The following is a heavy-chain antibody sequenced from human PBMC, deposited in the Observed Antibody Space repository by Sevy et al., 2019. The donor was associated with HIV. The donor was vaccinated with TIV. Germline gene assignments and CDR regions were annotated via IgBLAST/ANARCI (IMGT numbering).Heavy chain of an antibody. CDR3: TTDPASVKYYYDSSGSFWDY. CDR2: IKSKTDGGTT. V-gene: IGHV3-15*01. D-gene: IGHD3-22*01. CDR1: GFTFSNAW. J-gene: IGHJ4*02. Sequence: GGSLRLSCAASGFTFSNAWMSWVRQAPGKGLEWVGRIKSKTDGGTTDYAAPVKGRFTISRDDSKNTLYLQMNSLKTGDTAVYYCTTDPASVKYYYDSSGSFWDYWGQGTLVTVSS.